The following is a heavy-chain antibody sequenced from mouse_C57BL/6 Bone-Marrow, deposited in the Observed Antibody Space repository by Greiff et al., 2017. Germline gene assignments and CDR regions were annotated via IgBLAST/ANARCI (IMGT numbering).Heavy chain of an antibody. CDR2: IWGGGST. D-gene: IGHD1-1*02. Sequence: VKLVESGPGLVAPSQSLSITCTVSGFSLTSYGVDWVRQPPGKGLEWLGVIWGGGSTNYNSALMSRLSISKDNSKSPVFLKMNSMQTDDTAMDYCAILYGLFAYWGQGTLVTVSA. V-gene: IGHV2-9*01. CDR3: AILYGLFAY. J-gene: IGHJ3*01. CDR1: GFSLTSYG.